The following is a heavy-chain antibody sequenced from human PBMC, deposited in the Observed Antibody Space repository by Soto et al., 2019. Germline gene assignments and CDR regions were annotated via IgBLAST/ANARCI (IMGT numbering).Heavy chain of an antibody. CDR2: ISYSGST. Sequence: SETLSLTFTVSGGSISSISYYWGWIRQPPGKGLELIGSISYSGSTYYNPSLKSRVTISVDTSKNQFSLKLSYVTAADTAVYYCARHQMSYSGSPRGMDXWGQVTTVTVS. J-gene: IGHJ6*02. V-gene: IGHV4-39*01. D-gene: IGHD1-26*01. CDR3: ARHQMSYSGSPRGMDX. CDR1: GGSISSISYY.